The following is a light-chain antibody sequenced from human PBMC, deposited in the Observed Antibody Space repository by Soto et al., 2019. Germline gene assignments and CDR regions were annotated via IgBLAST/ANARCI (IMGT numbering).Light chain of an antibody. V-gene: IGLV4-69*01. CDR3: QTWGTGIRVV. J-gene: IGLJ2*01. CDR1: SGHSSYA. CDR2: LNSDGSH. Sequence: QSVLTQSPSASASLGASVKLTCTLSSGHSSYAIAWHQQQPEKGPRYLMKLNSDGSHSKGDGIPDRFSGSSSGAERYLTISSLQSEDEADYYCQTWGTGIRVVFGGGTKLNVL.